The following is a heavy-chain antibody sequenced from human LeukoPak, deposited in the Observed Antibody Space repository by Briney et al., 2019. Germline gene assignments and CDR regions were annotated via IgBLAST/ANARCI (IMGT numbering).Heavy chain of an antibody. J-gene: IGHJ4*02. CDR3: ARALGPFDS. V-gene: IGHV3-33*08. CDR2: IWPDGSYK. D-gene: IGHD3-16*01. CDR1: GLTARSNY. Sequence: PGGSLRRPCAASGLTARSNYMNWVRQAPGKGLEWVAAIWPDGSYKYYADSVKGRFTSSRDNSKNTVYLQMNTLRDEDTAVYYCARALGPFDSWGKGSLVTVSS.